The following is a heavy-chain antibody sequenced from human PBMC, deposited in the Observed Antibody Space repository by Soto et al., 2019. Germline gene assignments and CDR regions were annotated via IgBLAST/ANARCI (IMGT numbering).Heavy chain of an antibody. J-gene: IGHJ6*02. D-gene: IGHD2-15*01. V-gene: IGHV3-30*18. CDR3: AKRLPDSYGMDV. CDR1: GFTFSSYG. Sequence: QVQLVESGGGVVQPGRSLRLSCAASGFTFSSYGMHWVRQAPGKGLEWVAVTSYDGSNKYYADSVKGRFTISRDNSKNTLYLEMNSLRAEVTAVYHSAKRLPDSYGMDVWGQGTTVTVSS. CDR2: TSYDGSNK.